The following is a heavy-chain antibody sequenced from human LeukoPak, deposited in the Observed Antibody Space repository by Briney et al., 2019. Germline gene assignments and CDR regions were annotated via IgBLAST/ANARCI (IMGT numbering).Heavy chain of an antibody. J-gene: IGHJ3*02. CDR2: INPYSDGT. CDR3: ARDHFYDSSGYRKNDALEI. V-gene: IGHV1-2*02. D-gene: IGHD3-22*01. Sequence: GASVKVSCKASGYSFIGYYMHWVRQAPGQGLEWMGWINPYSDGTKYAQKFRGRATMTSDTSITTVYMELTSLTADDSAVYYCARDHFYDSSGYRKNDALEIWGQGTMITVSS. CDR1: GYSFIGYY.